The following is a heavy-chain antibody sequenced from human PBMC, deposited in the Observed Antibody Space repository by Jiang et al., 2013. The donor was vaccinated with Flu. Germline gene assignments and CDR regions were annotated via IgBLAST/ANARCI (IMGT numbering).Heavy chain of an antibody. J-gene: IGHJ2*01. CDR2: INHSGST. D-gene: IGHD3-10*01. Sequence: KPSETLSLTCAVYGGSFSGYYWSWIRQPPGKGLEWIGEINHSGSTNHNPSLKSRVTISVDTSKNQFSLKLSSVTAADTAVYYCARGSGSHWYFDLWGRGTLVTVSS. CDR1: GGSFSGYY. CDR3: ARGSGSHWYFDL. V-gene: IGHV4-34*01.